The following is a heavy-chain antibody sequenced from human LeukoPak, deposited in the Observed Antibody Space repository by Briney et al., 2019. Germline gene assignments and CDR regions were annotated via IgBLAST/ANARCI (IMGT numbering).Heavy chain of an antibody. CDR2: ISSSSSDI. Sequence: GGSLRLSCAASGVTFSSYSMKWVRQAPGKGLEWVSFISSSSSDIYYADSLKGGFTISRDNAKNSLYLQMNSLRAEDTAVYYCARGTMFPYYFDFWGQGTLVTVSS. V-gene: IGHV3-21*01. CDR1: GVTFSSYS. D-gene: IGHD3-10*02. J-gene: IGHJ4*02. CDR3: ARGTMFPYYFDF.